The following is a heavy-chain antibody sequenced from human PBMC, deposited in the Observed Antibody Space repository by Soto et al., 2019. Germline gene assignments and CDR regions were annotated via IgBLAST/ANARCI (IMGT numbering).Heavy chain of an antibody. Sequence: ASVKVSCKTSGYTFTNYGISWVRQAHGRGLEWLGWTSAYNGNTNYAQKFQDRVTMTTDTSTSTVYMELRSLRSDDTAVYYCARDYYNRAKFDYWGQGALVTVSS. CDR1: GYTFTNYG. D-gene: IGHD3-22*01. CDR2: TSAYNGNT. CDR3: ARDYYNRAKFDY. V-gene: IGHV1-18*01. J-gene: IGHJ4*02.